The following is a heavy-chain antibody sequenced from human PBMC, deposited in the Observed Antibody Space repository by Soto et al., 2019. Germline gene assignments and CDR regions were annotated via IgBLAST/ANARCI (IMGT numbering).Heavy chain of an antibody. CDR1: GGSISSGGYS. Sequence: SETLSLTCAVSGGSISSGGYSWSWIRQPPGKGLEWIGYIYHSGSTYYNPSLKSRVTISVDRSKNQFSLKLSSVTAADTAVYYCARQNLYGDYVFDYWGQGTLVTVS. J-gene: IGHJ4*02. CDR2: IYHSGST. V-gene: IGHV4-30-2*01. CDR3: ARQNLYGDYVFDY. D-gene: IGHD4-17*01.